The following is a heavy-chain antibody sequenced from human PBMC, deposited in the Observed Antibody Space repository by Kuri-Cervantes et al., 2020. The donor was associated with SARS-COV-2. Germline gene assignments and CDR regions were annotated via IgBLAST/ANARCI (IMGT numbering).Heavy chain of an antibody. CDR3: ARDLRLGKSLDY. Sequence: SCKASGFIFSDYYMTWIRQAPGEGLEWVSNIGPSGTTKYYADSVKGRFTISRDNAKNSLYLQMSSLRAEDTAVYYCARDLRLGKSLDYWGQGTPVTVSS. J-gene: IGHJ4*02. D-gene: IGHD7-27*01. CDR1: GFIFSDYY. CDR2: IGPSGTTK. V-gene: IGHV3-11*04.